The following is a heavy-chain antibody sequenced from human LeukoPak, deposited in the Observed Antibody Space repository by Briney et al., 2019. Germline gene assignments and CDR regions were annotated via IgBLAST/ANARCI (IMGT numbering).Heavy chain of an antibody. Sequence: SETLSLTCAVYGGSFSGYYWGWVRQPPGKGLEWIGTIYYNGATQYNPSLRTRVTMSVDTSQNQFSLKLTSVTAADTAVYYCAVKVRESVSLINGDCWGQGTLVTVSS. CDR2: IYYNGAT. CDR1: GGSFSGYY. D-gene: IGHD3-10*01. J-gene: IGHJ4*02. CDR3: AVKVRESVSLINGDC. V-gene: IGHV4-34*01.